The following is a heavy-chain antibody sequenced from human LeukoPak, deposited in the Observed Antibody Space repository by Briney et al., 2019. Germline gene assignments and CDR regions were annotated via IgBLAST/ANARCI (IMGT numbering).Heavy chain of an antibody. Sequence: GGSLRLSCAASGFTFSRYAMHWVRQAPGKVPEWVSYIDARSGITYYADSVQGRFTISRDNAQESVFLQMNSLRADDTAVYYCARTYDFGRGPPGDAFDNWGPGTLVTVSS. J-gene: IGHJ3*02. D-gene: IGHD3-3*01. V-gene: IGHV3-48*01. CDR2: IDARSGIT. CDR1: GFTFSRYA. CDR3: ARTYDFGRGPPGDAFDN.